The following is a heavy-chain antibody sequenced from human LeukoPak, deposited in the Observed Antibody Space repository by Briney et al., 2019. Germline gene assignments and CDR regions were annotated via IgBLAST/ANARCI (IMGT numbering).Heavy chain of an antibody. Sequence: GGSLRLSCAAYGFTFSSHWMSWVRQAPGKGMEWVANINQDASAKYYVGSVKGRFTISRDNAKNSMYLQMNSLRAEDTAVYYCARWDIRGTAHQLDYWGQGTLVSVSS. CDR3: ARWDIRGTAHQLDY. V-gene: IGHV3-7*01. CDR1: GFTFSSHW. J-gene: IGHJ4*02. D-gene: IGHD2-15*01. CDR2: INQDASAK.